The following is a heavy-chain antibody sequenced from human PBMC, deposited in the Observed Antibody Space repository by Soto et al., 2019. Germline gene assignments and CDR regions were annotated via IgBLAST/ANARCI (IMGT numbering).Heavy chain of an antibody. CDR3: AGDSGSDLTVPGAGFDY. CDR1: NYPFSSYC. J-gene: IGHJ4*02. CDR2: ISVYNDIT. V-gene: IGHV1-18*01. D-gene: IGHD3-10*01. Sequence: ASVKVSCKTSNYPFSSYCISWVRQAPGQGLEWMGWISVYNDITEYAQKLQGRVTMTTDTSTNTAFMELRSLRSDDTAVYYCAGDSGSDLTVPGAGFDYWGQGTPVTVSS.